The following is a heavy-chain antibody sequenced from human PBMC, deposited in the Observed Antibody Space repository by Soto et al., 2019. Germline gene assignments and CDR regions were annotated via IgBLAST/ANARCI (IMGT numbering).Heavy chain of an antibody. J-gene: IGHJ6*02. CDR2: IIPIFGTA. CDR1: GGTFSSYA. CDR3: ARTGVVPAAIGYYYYGMDV. Sequence: QVQLVQYGAEVKKPGSSVKVSCKASGGTFSSYAISWVRQAPGQGLEWMGGIIPIFGTANYAQKFQGRVTITADESTSTAYMELSSLRSEDTAVYYCARTGVVPAAIGYYYYGMDVWGQGTTVTVSS. D-gene: IGHD2-2*01. V-gene: IGHV1-69*01.